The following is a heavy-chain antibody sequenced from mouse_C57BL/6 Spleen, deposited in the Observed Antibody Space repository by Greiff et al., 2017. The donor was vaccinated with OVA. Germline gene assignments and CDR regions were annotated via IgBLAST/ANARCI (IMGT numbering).Heavy chain of an antibody. CDR2: ISDGGSYT. J-gene: IGHJ1*03. CDR1: GFTFSSYA. Sequence: EVHLVESGGGLVKPGGSLKLSCAASGFTFSSYAMSWVRQTPEKRLEWVATISDGGSYTYYPDNVKGRFTISRDNAKNNLYLQMSHLKSEDTAMYYCARETVVATDWYFDVWGTGTTVTVSS. D-gene: IGHD1-1*01. CDR3: ARETVVATDWYFDV. V-gene: IGHV5-4*01.